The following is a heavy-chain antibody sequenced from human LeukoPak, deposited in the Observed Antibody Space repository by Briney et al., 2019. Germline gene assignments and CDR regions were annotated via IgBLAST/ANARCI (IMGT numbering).Heavy chain of an antibody. V-gene: IGHV3-30*02. CDR2: IRNDGNDK. CDR1: GFTFNKHG. D-gene: IGHD6-13*01. CDR3: ARDSPGIAAAGAENWFDP. Sequence: PGGSLRLSCAASGFTFNKHGMHWVRQAPGKGLEWFSFIRNDGNDKYYADSVKGRFTISRDNSKNTLYLQMNSLRSEDTAVYYCARDSPGIAAAGAENWFDPWGQGTLVTVSS. J-gene: IGHJ5*02.